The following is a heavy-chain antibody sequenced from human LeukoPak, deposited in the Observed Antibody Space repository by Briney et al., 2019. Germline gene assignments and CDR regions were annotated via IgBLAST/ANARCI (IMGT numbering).Heavy chain of an antibody. J-gene: IGHJ4*02. D-gene: IGHD6-19*01. V-gene: IGHV3-23*01. CDR1: GFTFSSYA. CDR3: AKDRFARSGWYRGVQPFDY. CDR2: ISGSGGST. Sequence: PGGSLRLSCAASGFTFSSYAMSWVRQAPGKGLEWVSAISGSGGSTYYADSVKGRFTISRDNSKSTLYLQMNSLRAEDTAVYYCAKDRFARSGWYRGVQPFDYWGQGTLVTVSS.